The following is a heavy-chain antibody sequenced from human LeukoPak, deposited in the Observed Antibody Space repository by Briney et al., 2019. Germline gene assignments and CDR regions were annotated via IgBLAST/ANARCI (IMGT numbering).Heavy chain of an antibody. CDR3: ARCSSSSPYNWFDS. J-gene: IGHJ5*01. V-gene: IGHV4-39*01. CDR2: ISYTGNT. D-gene: IGHD6-6*01. Sequence: SETLSLTCTVSGGSISSSSYFWVYIRQPPDKGLEWIGSISYTGNTFYNPSLKSRVTISVDTSKSQFSLKLSSMTAADTAVYYCARCSSSSPYNWFDSWGQGTLVTVSS. CDR1: GGSISSSSYF.